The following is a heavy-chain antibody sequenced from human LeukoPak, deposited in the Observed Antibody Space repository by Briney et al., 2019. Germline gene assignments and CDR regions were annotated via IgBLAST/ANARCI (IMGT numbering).Heavy chain of an antibody. CDR1: GYSFTTYW. D-gene: IGHD5-24*01. J-gene: IGHJ4*02. CDR3: ARLRGGDGYNTYYFDY. V-gene: IGHV5-51*01. Sequence: GESLKISCKGSGYSFTTYWIAWVRKIPGKGLEWMGIAYPGDSDTTSSPSFQGQVTISAGRSIGTAYLQWSSLKASDTAMYYCARLRGGDGYNTYYFDYWGQGTLVTVSS. CDR2: AYPGDSDT.